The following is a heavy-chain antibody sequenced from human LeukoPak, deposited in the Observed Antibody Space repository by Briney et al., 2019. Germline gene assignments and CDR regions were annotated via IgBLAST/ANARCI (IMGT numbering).Heavy chain of an antibody. CDR3: ARAFRRFLEWYLDY. V-gene: IGHV4-30-4*08. D-gene: IGHD3-3*01. CDR1: GGSISSGDYY. CDR2: IYYSGST. J-gene: IGHJ4*02. Sequence: QPSETLSLTCTVSGGSISSGDYYWSWIRQPPGKGLEWIGYIYYSGSTYYNPSLKSRVTISVDTSKNQFSLKLSSVTAADTAVYYCARAFRRFLEWYLDYWGQGTLVTVSS.